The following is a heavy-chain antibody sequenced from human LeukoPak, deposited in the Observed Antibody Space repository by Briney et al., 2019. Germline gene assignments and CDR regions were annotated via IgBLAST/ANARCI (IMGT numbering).Heavy chain of an antibody. CDR1: GFTFSSYG. CDR2: ISYDGSNK. CDR3: ASRVAPGSMVLDY. Sequence: GRSLRLSCAASGFTFSSYGMHWVRQAPGKGLEWVAVISYDGSNKYYADSVKGRFTISRDNSKNTLYLQMNSLRAEDTAVYYCASRVAPGSMVLDYWGQGTLVTVSS. J-gene: IGHJ4*02. V-gene: IGHV3-30*03. D-gene: IGHD5-12*01.